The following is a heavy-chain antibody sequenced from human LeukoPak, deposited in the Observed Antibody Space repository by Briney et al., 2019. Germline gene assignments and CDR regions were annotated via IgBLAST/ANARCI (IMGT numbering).Heavy chain of an antibody. CDR3: AAYCSGGSCRGP. V-gene: IGHV1-8*01. CDR2: MNPNSGNT. J-gene: IGHJ5*02. Sequence: ASVKVSCKASGYTFTSYDINWVRQATGQGLEWMGWMNPNSGNTGYAQKFQGRVTMTRNTSISTAYMELSSLRSEDTAVYHCAAYCSGGSCRGPWGQGTLVTVSS. D-gene: IGHD2-15*01. CDR1: GYTFTSYD.